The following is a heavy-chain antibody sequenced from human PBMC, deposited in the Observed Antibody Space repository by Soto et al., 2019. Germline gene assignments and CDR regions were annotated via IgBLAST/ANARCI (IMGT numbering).Heavy chain of an antibody. V-gene: IGHV6-1*01. J-gene: IGHJ6*03. CDR2: TYYRSKWYN. CDR3: ARYIAAADYDYYYYMDV. D-gene: IGHD6-13*01. CDR1: GDSVSSNSAA. Sequence: QSQTLSLTCAISGDSVSSNSAAWNWIRQSPSRGLEWLGRTYYRSKWYNDYAVSVKSRITINPDTSKNQFSLQLNSVTPEDTAVYYCARYIAAADYDYYYYMDVWGKGTTVTVSS.